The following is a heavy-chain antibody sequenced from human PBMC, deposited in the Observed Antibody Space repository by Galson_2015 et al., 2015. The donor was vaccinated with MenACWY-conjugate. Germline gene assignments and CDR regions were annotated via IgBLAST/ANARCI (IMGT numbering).Heavy chain of an antibody. V-gene: IGHV3-23*01. D-gene: IGHD1-26*01. CDR3: ATGGGNYFGPIGGLFDY. CDR2: ISGSGDST. CDR1: GFMFSSYA. Sequence: SLRLSCAASGFMFSSYAMSWVRQAPGKGLEWVSTISGSGDSTYYADSVKGRSTISRDHSKNTLYLHMNSLRAEDTAVYYCATGGGNYFGPIGGLFDY. J-gene: IGHJ4*01.